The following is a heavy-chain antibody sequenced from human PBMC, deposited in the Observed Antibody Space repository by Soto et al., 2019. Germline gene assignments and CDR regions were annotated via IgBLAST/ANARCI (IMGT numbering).Heavy chain of an antibody. V-gene: IGHV3-74*01. Sequence: EVQLVESGGGLVQPGGSLRLSCAASGFTFSSYWMHWVRQAPGKGLVWVSRINSDGSSTSYADSVKGRFTISRDNAKNTLYVQMTRLTDEDTAVYCWARPAMVRFGAFDIWGQGTMVTVPS. CDR2: INSDGSST. J-gene: IGHJ3*02. CDR1: GFTFSSYW. CDR3: ARPAMVRFGAFDI. D-gene: IGHD5-18*01.